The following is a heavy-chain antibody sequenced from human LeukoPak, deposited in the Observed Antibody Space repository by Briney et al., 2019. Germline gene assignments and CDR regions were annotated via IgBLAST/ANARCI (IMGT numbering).Heavy chain of an antibody. CDR2: ISYDGSNK. CDR1: GFTFSSYV. Sequence: GGSLRLSCAASGFTFSSYVMHWVRQAPGKGLEWVAVISYDGSNKYYADSVRGRFTISRDNSKNTLYLQMNSLRAEDTAVYYCAKEPYMVRGGYYYYYGMDVWGQGTTVTVSS. V-gene: IGHV3-30*18. CDR3: AKEPYMVRGGYYYYYGMDV. J-gene: IGHJ6*02. D-gene: IGHD3-10*01.